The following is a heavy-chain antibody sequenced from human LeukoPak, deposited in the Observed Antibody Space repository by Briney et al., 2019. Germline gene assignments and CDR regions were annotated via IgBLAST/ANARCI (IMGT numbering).Heavy chain of an antibody. CDR3: ARDRDSGSTPTGRLAGALDAFDI. CDR1: GGSISSYY. D-gene: IGHD1-26*01. Sequence: PSETLSLTCTVSGGSISSYYWSWIRQPAGKGLEWIGRIYTSGSTNYNPSLKSRVTISVDKSKNQFSLKLSSVTAADTAVYYCARDRDSGSTPTGRLAGALDAFDIWGQGTMVTVSS. J-gene: IGHJ3*02. V-gene: IGHV4-4*07. CDR2: IYTSGST.